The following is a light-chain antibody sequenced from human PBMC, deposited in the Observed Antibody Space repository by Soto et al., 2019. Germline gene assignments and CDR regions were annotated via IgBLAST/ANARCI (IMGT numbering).Light chain of an antibody. CDR1: QSISDW. CDR2: DAS. J-gene: IGKJ1*01. V-gene: IGKV1-5*01. CDR3: QQYNNYST. Sequence: DIQMTQSPSTLSASVRDRVTITCRASQSISDWLAWFQLKPGKAPKLLIYDASSLESGVPSRFSGSGSGTEFTLTISSLQPDDFATYYCQQYNNYSTFGQGTKVEIK.